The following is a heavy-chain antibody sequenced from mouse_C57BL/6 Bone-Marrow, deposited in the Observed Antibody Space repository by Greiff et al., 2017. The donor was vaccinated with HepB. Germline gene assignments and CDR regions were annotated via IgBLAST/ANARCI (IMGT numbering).Heavy chain of an antibody. CDR3: ARFSRGSSYVGFGY. Sequence: VQLQQPGAELVKPGASVKLSCKASGYTFTSYWMHWVKQRPGQGLEWIGMIHPNSGSTNYNEKFKSKATLTVDKSSSTAYMQLSSLTSEDSAVYYCARFSRGSSYVGFGYWGQGTTLTVSS. J-gene: IGHJ2*01. D-gene: IGHD1-1*01. V-gene: IGHV1-64*01. CDR2: IHPNSGST. CDR1: GYTFTSYW.